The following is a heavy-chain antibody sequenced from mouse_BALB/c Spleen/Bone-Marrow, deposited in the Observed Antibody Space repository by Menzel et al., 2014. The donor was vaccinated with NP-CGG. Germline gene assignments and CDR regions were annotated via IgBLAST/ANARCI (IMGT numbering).Heavy chain of an antibody. J-gene: IGHJ2*01. V-gene: IGHV1-54*01. D-gene: IGHD2-3*01. CDR1: GYAFTDYL. CDR2: INPGSGST. Sequence: ESGAELVRPGTSVKVSCKASGYAFTDYLMEWLKQRPAQGLEWIGVINPGSGSTNYNEKFKDKATLTADKSSSTAYMQLSSLTSDDSAVYFCARYDGYFDYWGQGTILTVSS. CDR3: ARYDGYFDY.